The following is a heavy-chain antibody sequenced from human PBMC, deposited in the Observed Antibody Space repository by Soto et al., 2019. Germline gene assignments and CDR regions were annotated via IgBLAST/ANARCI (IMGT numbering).Heavy chain of an antibody. V-gene: IGHV3-21*06. D-gene: IGHD3-22*01. Sequence: EVQLVESGGGLVRPGGSLRMSCAVSGFTFSKYSMNWVRQAPGKGLEWVSHISTTSSYIKYADSVKGRFTISRDNAKNSMFLLLNSLRVEASAVYYCARDYLQNDDSSGYLDYWGQGALVTVSS. CDR3: ARDYLQNDDSSGYLDY. CDR2: ISTTSSYI. CDR1: GFTFSKYS. J-gene: IGHJ4*02.